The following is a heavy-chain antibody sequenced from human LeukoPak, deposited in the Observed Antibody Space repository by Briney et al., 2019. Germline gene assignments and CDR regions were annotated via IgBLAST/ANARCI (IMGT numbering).Heavy chain of an antibody. J-gene: IGHJ4*02. CDR1: GYTFTGYY. CDR3: ARMADFQVVVVAAPIGY. Sequence: ASVKVSCKASGYTFTGYYMHWVRQAPGQGLEWMGWINPNSGGTNYAQKFQGRVTMTRDTSISTAYMELSRLRSDDTAVYYCARMADFQVVVVAAPIGYWGQGTLVTVSS. CDR2: INPNSGGT. D-gene: IGHD2-15*01. V-gene: IGHV1-2*02.